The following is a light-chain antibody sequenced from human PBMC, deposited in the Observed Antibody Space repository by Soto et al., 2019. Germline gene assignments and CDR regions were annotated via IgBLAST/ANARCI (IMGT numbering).Light chain of an antibody. V-gene: IGLV2-14*01. Sequence: QSALTQPSSVSGSPGQSITISCTGTSSDVGTYNYVSWYQQHPGKAPKLVIYEVSNRPSGVSNRFSGSKSGNTASLTISGLQAEDEADYYCNSYTSSSTLVVFGGGTKVTVL. CDR3: NSYTSSSTLVV. CDR1: SSDVGTYNY. J-gene: IGLJ2*01. CDR2: EVS.